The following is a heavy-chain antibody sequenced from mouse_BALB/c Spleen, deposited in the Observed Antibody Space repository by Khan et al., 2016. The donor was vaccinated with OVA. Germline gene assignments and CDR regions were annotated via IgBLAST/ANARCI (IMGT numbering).Heavy chain of an antibody. CDR3: ARSNYFGYTFAY. D-gene: IGHD1-2*01. J-gene: IGHJ3*01. CDR2: FSPGSDDT. CDR1: GYIFTDYY. V-gene: IGHV1-77*01. Sequence: QVQLKQSGAELARPGASVKLSCKASGYIFTDYYINWVKQRTGQGLEWIGEFSPGSDDTSYNEKFKGKATLTADKSSSTAYRQLSSLTSEDSAGYFCARSNYFGYTFAYWGQGTLVTVSA.